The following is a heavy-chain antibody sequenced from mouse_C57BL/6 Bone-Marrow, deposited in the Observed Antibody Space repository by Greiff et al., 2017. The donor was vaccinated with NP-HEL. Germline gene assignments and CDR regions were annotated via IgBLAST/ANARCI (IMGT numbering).Heavy chain of an antibody. Sequence: QVQLQQPGAELVKPGASVKLSCKASGYTFTSYWMHWVKQRPGRGLEWIGTIDPDSGGTSYNEKFKSKATLTAVKSSSTAYMQLSSLPSEDSAVYYCAREGTVVAKEGPSNGGKGTTLTVSS. V-gene: IGHV1-72*01. CDR2: IDPDSGGT. J-gene: IGHJ2*01. D-gene: IGHD1-1*01. CDR3: AREGTVVAKEGPSN. CDR1: GYTFTSYW.